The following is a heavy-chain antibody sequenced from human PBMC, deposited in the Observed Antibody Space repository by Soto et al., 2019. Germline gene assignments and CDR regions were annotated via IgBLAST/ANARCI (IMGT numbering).Heavy chain of an antibody. CDR2: IYYSGST. V-gene: IGHV4-39*01. CDR1: GGSISSSSYY. J-gene: IGHJ6*03. D-gene: IGHD3-10*01. Sequence: QLQLQESGPGLVKPSETLSLTCTVSGGSISSSSYYWGWIRQPPGKGLEWIGSIYYSGSTYYNPSLKSRVTISVDTSKNQFSLKLSSVTAADTAVYYCAGSGSYSHYYYYYMDVRGKGTTVTVSS. CDR3: AGSGSYSHYYYYYMDV.